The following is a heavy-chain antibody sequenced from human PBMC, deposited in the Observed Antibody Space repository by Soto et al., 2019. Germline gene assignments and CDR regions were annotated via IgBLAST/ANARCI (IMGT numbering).Heavy chain of an antibody. V-gene: IGHV4-31*03. J-gene: IGHJ5*02. CDR2: IYHSGST. D-gene: IGHD2-2*01. CDR3: ARDRYCSSISCYFRFDP. Sequence: QVQLQESGPGLVKPSQTLSLTCTVSGGSITSGGYFWSWIRQHPGKGLEWIGYIYHSGSTYHNPSLKRRVTISVDTSTNQFALKLSSVTAADTAVYYCARDRYCSSISCYFRFDPWGQGTLVTVSS. CDR1: GGSITSGGYF.